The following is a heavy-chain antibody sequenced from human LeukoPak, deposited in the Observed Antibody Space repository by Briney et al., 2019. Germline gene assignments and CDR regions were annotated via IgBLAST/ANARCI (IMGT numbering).Heavy chain of an antibody. J-gene: IGHJ5*02. CDR2: IFSGGGT. CDR3: ARDPGAAAGNLWS. Sequence: GGSLRLSCVVSGLTVSNNYMTWVRQAPGKGLEWVSLIFSGGGTYYADSVKGRFTISRDSSKNTLYLQMNSLRAENTALYYCARDPGAAAGNLWSWGQGTLVTVSS. V-gene: IGHV3-66*01. D-gene: IGHD6-25*01. CDR1: GLTVSNNY.